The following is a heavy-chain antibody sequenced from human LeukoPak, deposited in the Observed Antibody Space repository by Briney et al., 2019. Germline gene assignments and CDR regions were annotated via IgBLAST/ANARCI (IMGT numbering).Heavy chain of an antibody. D-gene: IGHD3-10*01. CDR3: ARGGGGAFDI. Sequence: KPSQTLSLTCAVSGGSISSGGYSWSWIRQPPGKGLEWIGYIYHSGSTYYNPSLKSRVTISVDRSKNQFSLKLSSVTAADTAVYYCARGGGGAFDIWGQGTMVTVSS. CDR1: GGSISSGGYS. V-gene: IGHV4-30-2*01. J-gene: IGHJ3*02. CDR2: IYHSGST.